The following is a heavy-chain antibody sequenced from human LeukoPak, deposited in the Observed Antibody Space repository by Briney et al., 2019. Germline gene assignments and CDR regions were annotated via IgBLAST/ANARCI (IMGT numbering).Heavy chain of an antibody. V-gene: IGHV3-15*01. CDR1: GFTFNNAW. CDR2: IKSKTDGGTR. J-gene: IGHJ4*02. Sequence: PGGSFRLSCAASGFTFNNAWMSWVRQAPGKGLEWVGRIKSKTDGGTRDYAAPVKGRFTISRDDSKHTLFLQMNSLKTEDTAVYYCTTDGGMYNWNDVVYWRQGTLVTVSS. CDR3: TTDGGMYNWNDVVY. D-gene: IGHD1-1*01.